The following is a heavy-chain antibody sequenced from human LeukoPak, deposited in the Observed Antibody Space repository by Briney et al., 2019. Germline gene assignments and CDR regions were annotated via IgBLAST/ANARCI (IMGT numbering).Heavy chain of an antibody. J-gene: IGHJ4*02. Sequence: GGSLRLSCAGSGFTFSSHWIGWVRQAPGKGLEWVAVISYDGRNIHYPDSVKGRFTISRDISTDTLWLQMDSLRTEDTAVYYCAKGPLRGTAAAIDYWGQGTLVTVSS. D-gene: IGHD2-2*01. CDR3: AKGPLRGTAAAIDY. CDR2: ISYDGRNI. V-gene: IGHV3-30*18. CDR1: GFTFSSHW.